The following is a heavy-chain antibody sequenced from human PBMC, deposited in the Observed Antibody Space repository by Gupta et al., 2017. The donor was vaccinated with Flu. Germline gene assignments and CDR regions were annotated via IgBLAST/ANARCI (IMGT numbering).Heavy chain of an antibody. Sequence: QVTLKEYGPALVKPSQTLTLTCTFSGFSLTISGMRVSWIRQPPGKALEWLAHIDWDDDKFYSTSLKTILSISKDTSKNQVVLTMTNMDPVDTAPYYCAREYYNISGYFPFDYWGQGTLVTVSS. CDR2: IDWDDDK. CDR1: GFSLTISGMR. D-gene: IGHD3-22*01. J-gene: IGHJ4*02. CDR3: AREYYNISGYFPFDY. V-gene: IGHV2-70*04.